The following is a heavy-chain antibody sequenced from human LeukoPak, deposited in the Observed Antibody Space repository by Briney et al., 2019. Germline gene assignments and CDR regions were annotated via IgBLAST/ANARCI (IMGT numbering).Heavy chain of an antibody. CDR3: ARYTTTRDFDI. CDR1: GYTFTSYA. V-gene: IGHV1-3*01. J-gene: IGHJ3*02. D-gene: IGHD1-1*01. Sequence: ASVKVSCKAPGYTFTSYAMHWVRQAPGQRLEWMGWINAGNGNTKYSQKFQGRVTITRDTSASTAYMELSSLRSEDTAVYYCARYTTTRDFDIWGQGTMVTVSS. CDR2: INAGNGNT.